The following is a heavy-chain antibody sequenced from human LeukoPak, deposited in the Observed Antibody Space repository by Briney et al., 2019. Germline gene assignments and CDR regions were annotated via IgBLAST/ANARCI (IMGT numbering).Heavy chain of an antibody. V-gene: IGHV3-69-1*01. CDR2: IGGGNTI. J-gene: IGHJ4*02. CDR1: GFTFTDHP. Sequence: GGSLRLSCVASGFTFTDHPMNWVRQAPGKGLEWVSYIGGGNTIFYADSVKGRFTISRDEARKSIYLQMNSLRAEDTAVYYCAKGSLDIVVVVAATGFYYFDYWGQGTLVTVSS. D-gene: IGHD2-15*01. CDR3: AKGSLDIVVVVAATGFYYFDY.